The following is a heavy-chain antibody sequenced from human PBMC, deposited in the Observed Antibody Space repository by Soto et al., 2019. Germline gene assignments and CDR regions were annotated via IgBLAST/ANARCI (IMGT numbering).Heavy chain of an antibody. CDR3: ARIAVDFWSGYCLDY. CDR1: GGSLSSVDSY. V-gene: IGHV4-30-4*01. J-gene: IGHJ4*02. CDR2: ISYRGTT. Sequence: PSETLSLTCTVSGGSLSSVDSYWSWIRQPPGKGLEWIGYISYRGTTYFNTSLKSRVSISGDTSKNQSSLKLSSVTAADTAVYYCARIAVDFWSGYCLDYWGQGTLVTVSS. D-gene: IGHD3-3*01.